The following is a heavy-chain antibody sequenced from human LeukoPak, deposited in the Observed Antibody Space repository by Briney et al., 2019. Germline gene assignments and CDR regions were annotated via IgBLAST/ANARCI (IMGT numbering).Heavy chain of an antibody. CDR3: ASNYGDYVRYYYMDV. V-gene: IGHV4-61*02. CDR1: GGSISSGSYY. CDR2: IYTSGST. D-gene: IGHD4-17*01. Sequence: SQTLSLTCTVSGGSISSGSYYWSWIRQPAGKGLEWIGRIYTSGSTNYNPSLKSRVTISVDTSKNQFSLKLSSVTAADTAVYYCASNYGDYVRYYYMDVWGKGTTVTVSS. J-gene: IGHJ6*03.